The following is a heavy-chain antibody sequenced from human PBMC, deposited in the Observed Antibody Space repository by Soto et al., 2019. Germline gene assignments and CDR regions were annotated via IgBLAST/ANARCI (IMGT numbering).Heavy chain of an antibody. J-gene: IGHJ1*01. CDR3: ASWDGSWSYYHFQH. Sequence: GASVKVSCKASGYTFTSYGISWVRQAPGQGLEWMGWISAYNGNTNYAQKLQGRVTMTTDTSTSTAYMELRSLRSDATAVYYCASWDGSWSYYHFQHWGQGTLVTVSS. D-gene: IGHD1-26*01. V-gene: IGHV1-18*04. CDR1: GYTFTSYG. CDR2: ISAYNGNT.